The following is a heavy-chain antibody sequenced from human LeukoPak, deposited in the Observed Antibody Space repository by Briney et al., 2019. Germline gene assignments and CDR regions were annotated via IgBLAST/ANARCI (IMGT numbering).Heavy chain of an antibody. CDR3: ARVWSDYYFDY. CDR1: GYSISSGYY. D-gene: IGHD3-16*01. Sequence: KPSETLSLTCTVSGYSISSGYYWGWIRQPPGKGLEWIGYIYYSGSTYYNPSLKSRVTISVDTSKNQFSLKLSSVTAADTAVYYCARVWSDYYFDYWGQGTLVTVSS. CDR2: IYYSGST. J-gene: IGHJ4*02. V-gene: IGHV4-30-4*08.